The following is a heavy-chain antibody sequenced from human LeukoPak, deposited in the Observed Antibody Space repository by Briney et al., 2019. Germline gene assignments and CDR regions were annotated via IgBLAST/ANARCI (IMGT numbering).Heavy chain of an antibody. CDR2: INPNSGGT. J-gene: IGHJ5*02. CDR3: ARTSEGIVVVPAATNWFDP. V-gene: IGHV1-2*02. D-gene: IGHD2-2*01. Sequence: ASVKVPCKASGYTFTGYYMHWVRQAPGQGLEWMGWINPNSGGTNYAQKFQGRVTMTRDTSISTAYMELSRLRSDDTAVYYCARTSEGIVVVPAATNWFDPWGQGTLVTVSS. CDR1: GYTFTGYY.